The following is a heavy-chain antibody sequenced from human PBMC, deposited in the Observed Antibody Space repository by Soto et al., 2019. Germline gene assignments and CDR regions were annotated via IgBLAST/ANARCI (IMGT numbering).Heavy chain of an antibody. V-gene: IGHV1-3*01. D-gene: IGHD2-21*02. CDR1: GYTFTSYA. J-gene: IGHJ4*02. CDR3: ARSIVVVTALDY. CDR2: INAGNGNT. Sequence: QVQLVQSGAEVKKPGASVKVSFKASGYTFTSYAVHWVRQAPGQRLEWMGWINAGNGNTKYSQKFQGRVTITRDTSASTAYMELSSLRSEDTAVYYCARSIVVVTALDYWGQGTLVTVSS.